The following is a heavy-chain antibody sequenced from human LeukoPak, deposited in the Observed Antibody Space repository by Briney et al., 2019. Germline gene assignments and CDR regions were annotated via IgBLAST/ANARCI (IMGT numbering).Heavy chain of an antibody. CDR3: AKWSYYDSSGYHTNYYYSYMDV. V-gene: IGHV3-23*01. CDR2: ISGSGGST. Sequence: GGSLRLSCAASGFTFSSYAMSWVRQAPGKGLEWVSTISGSGGSTYYADSVKGRFTISRDNSKNTLYLQMNSLRAEDTAVYYCAKWSYYDSSGYHTNYYYSYMDVWGRGTTVTVSS. J-gene: IGHJ6*03. D-gene: IGHD3-22*01. CDR1: GFTFSSYA.